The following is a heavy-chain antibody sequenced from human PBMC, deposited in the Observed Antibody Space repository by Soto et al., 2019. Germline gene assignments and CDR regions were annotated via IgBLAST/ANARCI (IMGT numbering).Heavy chain of an antibody. CDR1: GYTFTGNY. D-gene: IGHD3-3*01. CDR3: ARDPRPPSGWLGFWEYGMDV. V-gene: IGHV1-2*02. J-gene: IGHJ6*02. Sequence: QVHLVQSGAEVKKPGASVKVSCKASGYTFTGNYIHWVRQAPGPGLEWMGWVNPDNGGTTSAQKFQGRVTMTRDTYVTTACMELTRLTSDDTAVYYCARDPRPPSGWLGFWEYGMDVWGQGTTVTVSS. CDR2: VNPDNGGT.